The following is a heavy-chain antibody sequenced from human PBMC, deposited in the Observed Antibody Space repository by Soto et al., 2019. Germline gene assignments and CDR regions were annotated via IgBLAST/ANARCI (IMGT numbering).Heavy chain of an antibody. Sequence: RXESLKISCKGSGYTFSTYWIAWVRQMPGKGLEWMGIIYPGDSDTKYSPAFQGQVTISADKSINTAYLQWTSLEASDTAMYYCARKFAPEFFDSWGQGTLVTVSS. V-gene: IGHV5-51*01. D-gene: IGHD3-10*01. CDR3: ARKFAPEFFDS. CDR2: IYPGDSDT. CDR1: GYTFSTYW. J-gene: IGHJ4*02.